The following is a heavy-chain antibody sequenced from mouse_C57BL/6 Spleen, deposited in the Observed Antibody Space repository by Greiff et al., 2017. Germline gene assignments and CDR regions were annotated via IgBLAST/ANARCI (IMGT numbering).Heavy chain of an antibody. J-gene: IGHJ1*03. CDR3: ARSRDYDSTYWYFDV. Sequence: QVQLQQSGPELVKPGASVKISCKASGYAFSSSWMNWVKQRPGKGLEWIGRIYPGDGDTNYNGKFKGKATLTADKSSSTAYMQLSSLTSEDSAVYFCARSRDYDSTYWYFDVWGTGTTVTVSS. V-gene: IGHV1-82*01. CDR2: IYPGDGDT. CDR1: GYAFSSSW. D-gene: IGHD2-4*01.